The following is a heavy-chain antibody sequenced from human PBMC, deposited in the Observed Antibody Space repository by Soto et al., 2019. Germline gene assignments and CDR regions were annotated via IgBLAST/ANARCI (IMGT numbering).Heavy chain of an antibody. Sequence: QVQLQQSGPGLVKPSQTLSLTCAISGDSVSSNSAAWNWIRQSPSSVLEWLGRTYYRSKWYNDYAVSVKSRITINPDTSKNQFSLQLNSVTPEDTAVYYCARDPDSGPQRDYYGMDVWVQETTVTVSS. D-gene: IGHD5-12*01. CDR3: ARDPDSGPQRDYYGMDV. J-gene: IGHJ6*02. V-gene: IGHV6-1*01. CDR1: GDSVSSNSAA. CDR2: TYYRSKWYN.